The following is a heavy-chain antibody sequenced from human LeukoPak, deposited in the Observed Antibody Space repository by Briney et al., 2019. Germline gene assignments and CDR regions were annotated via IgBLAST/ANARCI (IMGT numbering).Heavy chain of an antibody. CDR3: VKDEGYYDSSGYDY. CDR1: GFTFTTYA. CDR2: ISGSGGST. J-gene: IGHJ4*02. Sequence: PGRSLRPSCAPSGFTFTTYAMSCVRQAPGNGLEWVSAISGSGGSTYYANSGKGRLTLSRDNSKNTLYLQMNSVRAEDGAVCYCVKDEGYYDSSGYDYWGRGTLVSVSS. V-gene: IGHV3-23*01. D-gene: IGHD3-22*01.